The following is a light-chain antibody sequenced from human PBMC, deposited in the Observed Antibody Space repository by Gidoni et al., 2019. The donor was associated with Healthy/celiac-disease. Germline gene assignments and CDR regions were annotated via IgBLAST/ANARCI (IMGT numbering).Light chain of an antibody. Sequence: DIQMTQSPSSLSASVGDRVTITCRASQSISSYLNWYQQKPGKAPKLLIYAASSLQSGVPSRFSVSGSGTNFTLTISSLQPEDFATYYCQQSYSTPTFGPGTKVDIK. CDR2: AAS. V-gene: IGKV1-39*01. CDR1: QSISSY. J-gene: IGKJ3*01. CDR3: QQSYSTPT.